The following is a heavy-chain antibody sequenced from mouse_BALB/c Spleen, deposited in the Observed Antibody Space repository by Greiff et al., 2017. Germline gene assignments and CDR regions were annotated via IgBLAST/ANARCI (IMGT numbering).Heavy chain of an antibody. J-gene: IGHJ3*01. CDR3: ARVYRYDGTWFAY. Sequence: VQLQESGPGLVAPSQSLSITCTVSGFSLTGYGVNWVRQPPGKGLEWLGMIWGDGSTDYNSALKSRLSISKDNSKSQVFLKMNSLQTDDTARYYCARVYRYDGTWFAYWGQGTLVTVSA. CDR1: GFSLTGYG. V-gene: IGHV2-6-7*01. CDR2: IWGDGST. D-gene: IGHD2-14*01.